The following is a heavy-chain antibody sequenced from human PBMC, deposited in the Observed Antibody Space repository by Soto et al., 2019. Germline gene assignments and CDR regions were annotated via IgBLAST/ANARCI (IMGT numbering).Heavy chain of an antibody. CDR1: GFAVSSNY. V-gene: IGHV3-53*04. CDR2: IYSGGTT. CDR3: ARVSEPFYYGMDV. J-gene: IGHJ6*02. Sequence: EVQLVESGGGLVQPGGSLRLSCAASGFAVSSNYVTWVRQAPGKGLECVSTIYSGGTTDYADSVKGRFTISRHNSKNTLYLQMNSLRAEDTAVYYCARVSEPFYYGMDVWGQGTTVTVSS.